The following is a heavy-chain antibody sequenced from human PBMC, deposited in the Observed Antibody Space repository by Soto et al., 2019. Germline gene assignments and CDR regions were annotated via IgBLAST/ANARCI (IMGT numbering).Heavy chain of an antibody. CDR3: ARGDYGDYVDYYYGMDV. J-gene: IGHJ6*02. V-gene: IGHV1-69*13. D-gene: IGHD4-17*01. CDR2: IIPIFGTA. CDR1: GVTFSSYA. Sequence: SVKVSCKASGVTFSSYAISWVRQAPGQGLEWMGGIIPIFGTANYAQKFQGRVTITADESTSTAYMELSSLRSEDTAVYYCARGDYGDYVDYYYGMDVWGQGTTVTVS.